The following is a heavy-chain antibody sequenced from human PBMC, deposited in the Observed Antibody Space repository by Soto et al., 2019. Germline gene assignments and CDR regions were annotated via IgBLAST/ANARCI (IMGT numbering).Heavy chain of an antibody. D-gene: IGHD6-13*01. CDR3: ARDGGGIAAAGHFDH. V-gene: IGHV3-66*01. CDR1: GFTVSSNY. J-gene: IGHJ4*02. CDR2: IYSGGST. Sequence: EVQLVESGGGLVQPGGSLRLSCAASGFTVSSNYMSWVRQAPEMGLEWVSVIYSGGSTYYADSVKGRFTISRDNSKNTLYLQMNSLRAEDTAVYYCARDGGGIAAAGHFDHWGQGTLVTVSS.